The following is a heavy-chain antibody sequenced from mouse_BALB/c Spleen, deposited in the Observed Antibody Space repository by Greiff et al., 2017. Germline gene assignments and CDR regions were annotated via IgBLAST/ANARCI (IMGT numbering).Heavy chain of an antibody. Sequence: DVKLVESGGGLVQPGGSRKLSCAASGFTFSSFGMHWVRQAPEKGLEWVAYISSGSSTIYYADTVKGRFTISRDNPKNTLFLQMTSLRSEDTAMYYCARGLIPPYYYAMDYWGQGTSVTVSS. CDR2: ISSGSSTI. CDR3: ARGLIPPYYYAMDY. CDR1: GFTFSSFG. D-gene: IGHD6-5*01. J-gene: IGHJ4*01. V-gene: IGHV5-17*02.